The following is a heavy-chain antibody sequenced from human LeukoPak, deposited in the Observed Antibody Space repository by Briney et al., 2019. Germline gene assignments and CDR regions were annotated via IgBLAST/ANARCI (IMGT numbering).Heavy chain of an antibody. CDR2: IYDSGST. J-gene: IGHJ4*02. CDR3: ARDHTSSWYRGFDY. D-gene: IGHD6-13*01. Sequence: PSETLSLTCTVSGGSVSSGSYYWSWIRQPPGQGLEWIGYIYDSGSTNYNPSLKSRVTISVDTSKNQFSLKLSSVTAADTAVYYCARDHTSSWYRGFDYWGQGTLVTVSS. V-gene: IGHV4-61*01. CDR1: GGSVSSGSYY.